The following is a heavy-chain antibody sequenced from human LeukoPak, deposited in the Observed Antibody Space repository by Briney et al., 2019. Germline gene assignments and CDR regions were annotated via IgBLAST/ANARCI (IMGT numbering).Heavy chain of an antibody. Sequence: ASVKVSCKASGYTFTSYYMHWVRQAPGQGLEWMGIINPSGGSTSYAQKFQGRVTMTRDMSTSTVYMELSSLRSEDTAVYYCATDGPGWELLDYWGQGTLVTVSS. J-gene: IGHJ4*02. CDR2: INPSGGST. CDR3: ATDGPGWELLDY. CDR1: GYTFTSYY. V-gene: IGHV1-46*01. D-gene: IGHD1-26*01.